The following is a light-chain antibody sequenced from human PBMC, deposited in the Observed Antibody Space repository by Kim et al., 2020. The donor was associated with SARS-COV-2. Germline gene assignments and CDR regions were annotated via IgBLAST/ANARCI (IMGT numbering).Light chain of an antibody. CDR2: DVS. J-gene: IGLJ2*01. Sequence: QSITISCTGTSSDVGGYNYVSWYQQHPGKAPKLMICDVSNRPSGVSNRFSGSKSGNTASLTISGLQAEDEADYYCSSYTSTSTVVFGGGTKLTVL. V-gene: IGLV2-14*03. CDR3: SSYTSTSTVV. CDR1: SSDVGGYNY.